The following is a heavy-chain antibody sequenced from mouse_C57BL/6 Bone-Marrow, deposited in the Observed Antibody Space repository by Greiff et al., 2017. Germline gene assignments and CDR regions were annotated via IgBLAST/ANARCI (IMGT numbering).Heavy chain of an antibody. V-gene: IGHV5-6*01. CDR2: LSSGGSYT. CDR1: GFTFSSYG. Sequence: EVQRVESGGDLVKPGGSLKLSCAASGFTFSSYGMSWVRQTPDKRLEWVATLSSGGSYTYYPDSVKGRFTISRDNAKNTLYLQMSSLKSDDTAMYYCASPLYYYYAMDYWGQGTSVTVSS. D-gene: IGHD1-1*01. CDR3: ASPLYYYYAMDY. J-gene: IGHJ4*01.